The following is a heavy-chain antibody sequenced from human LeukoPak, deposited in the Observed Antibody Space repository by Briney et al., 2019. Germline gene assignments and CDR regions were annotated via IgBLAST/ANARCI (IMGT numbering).Heavy chain of an antibody. V-gene: IGHV1-2*02. CDR1: GYTFTGYY. CDR3: VSPIWFGELLPSV. Sequence: ASVKVSCKASGYTFTGYYMHWVRQAPGQGLEWMGWINPNSGGTNYAQKFQGRVTMTRDTSISTAYMELSRLRSDDTAVYDCVSPIWFGELLPSVWGQGTTVTVSS. CDR2: INPNSGGT. D-gene: IGHD3-10*01. J-gene: IGHJ6*02.